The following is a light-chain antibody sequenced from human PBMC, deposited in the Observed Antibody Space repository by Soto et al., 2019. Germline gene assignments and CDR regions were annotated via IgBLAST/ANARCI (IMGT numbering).Light chain of an antibody. Sequence: PGESATVSCWASPSISTYLGWYQQKPGQAPRLLIYDASNRATGIPARFSGSGSGTDFTLTISSLEPDDSAVYYCQQRSHWPPITFGQGTRLDIK. CDR3: QQRSHWPPIT. CDR2: DAS. V-gene: IGKV3-11*01. J-gene: IGKJ5*01. CDR1: PSISTY.